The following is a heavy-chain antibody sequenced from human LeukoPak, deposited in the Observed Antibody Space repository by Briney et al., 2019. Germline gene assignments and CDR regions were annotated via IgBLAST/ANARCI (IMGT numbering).Heavy chain of an antibody. D-gene: IGHD2-2*01. CDR2: IKSKTDGGTT. Sequence: GGSLRLSCAASGFTFSNAWMSWVRQAPGKGLEWVGRIKSKTDGGTTDYAAPVKGRFTISRDDSKNTLYLQMNSLKTEDTAVYYCTTEGSYCSSTSCYGTAFDYWGQGTLVTVSS. CDR1: GFTFSNAW. CDR3: TTEGSYCSSTSCYGTAFDY. J-gene: IGHJ4*02. V-gene: IGHV3-15*01.